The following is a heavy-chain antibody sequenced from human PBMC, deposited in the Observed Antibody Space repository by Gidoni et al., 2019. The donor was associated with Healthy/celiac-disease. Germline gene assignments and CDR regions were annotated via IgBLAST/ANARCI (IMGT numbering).Heavy chain of an antibody. CDR3: AKAQPRYCSGGSCYGYFDY. V-gene: IGHV3-9*01. CDR2: ISWNSGSI. Sequence: EVQLVESGGGLVQPGRSLRLSCAASGFTFDDYAMHWVRQAPGKGLEWVSGISWNSGSIGYADSVKGQFTISRDNAKNSLYLQMNSLRAEDTALYYCAKAQPRYCSGGSCYGYFDYWGQGTLVTVSS. CDR1: GFTFDDYA. J-gene: IGHJ4*02. D-gene: IGHD2-15*01.